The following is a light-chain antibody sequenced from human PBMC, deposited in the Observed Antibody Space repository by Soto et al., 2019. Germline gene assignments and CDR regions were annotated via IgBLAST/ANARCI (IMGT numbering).Light chain of an antibody. CDR1: QSISSW. V-gene: IGKV1-5*03. J-gene: IGKJ1*01. Sequence: DIQMTQSPSTLSASVGDRVTITCRASQSISSWLAWYLQKPGKAPKLLIYKASSLESGVPSRFSGSGSGTEFTLTISSLQPDDFATYYCQQYNSYSPWTFGQGTKVDIK. CDR2: KAS. CDR3: QQYNSYSPWT.